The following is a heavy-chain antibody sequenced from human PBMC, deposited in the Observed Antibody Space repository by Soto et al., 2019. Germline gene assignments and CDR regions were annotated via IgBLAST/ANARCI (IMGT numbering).Heavy chain of an antibody. V-gene: IGHV4-30-2*01. CDR1: VGSITSGGYS. D-gene: IGHD6-13*01. CDR2: IYQSGST. J-gene: IGHJ5*02. CDR3: ARVFSSSRGGWFDP. Sequence: SETLSLTCAVSVGSITSGGYSWSWIRQPPGKGLEWIGYIYQSGSTYYSPSLKSRVTISLDRSKNHFSLRLNSVTAADTAVYYCARVFSSSRGGWFDPWGQGALVTVSS.